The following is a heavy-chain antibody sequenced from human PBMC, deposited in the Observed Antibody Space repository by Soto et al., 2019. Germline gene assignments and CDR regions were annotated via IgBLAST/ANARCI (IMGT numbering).Heavy chain of an antibody. Sequence: EVQLVESGGGLVQPGVSLKLSCAASGFAFSGSALHWVRQASGKGLEWVGRIRSKPNNYATAYAASVKGRFTISRDDSKNMVYLQMSSLKTEDTAVYYCTRHLVDYWGQGTLVTVSS. CDR3: TRHLVDY. V-gene: IGHV3-73*01. CDR1: GFAFSGSA. J-gene: IGHJ4*02. CDR2: IRSKPNNYAT.